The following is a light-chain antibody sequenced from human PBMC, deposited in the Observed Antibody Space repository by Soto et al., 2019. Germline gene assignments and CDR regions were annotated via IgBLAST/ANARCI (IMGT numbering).Light chain of an antibody. V-gene: IGKV1-9*01. J-gene: IGKJ2*01. CDR2: AAS. CDR3: QQLNSYPPYT. Sequence: DIQLTQSPSFLSASVGDRVTITCRASQGISSYLAWYQQKPGKDTKLLIYAASTLQSGVPSRFSGSGSGTEFTLTISSLQPEDFATYYCQQLNSYPPYTFGQGTKLEIK. CDR1: QGISSY.